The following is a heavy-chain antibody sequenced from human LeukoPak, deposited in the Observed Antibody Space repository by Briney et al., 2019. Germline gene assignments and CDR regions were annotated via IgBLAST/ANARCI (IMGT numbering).Heavy chain of an antibody. D-gene: IGHD1-14*01. CDR1: GGTFSSYA. CDR2: ISAYNGNT. J-gene: IGHJ4*02. V-gene: IGHV1-18*01. Sequence: ASVKVSCKASGGTFSSYAISWVRQAPGQGLEWMGWISAYNGNTNYAQKLQGRVTMTTDTSTRTAYMELRSLRSDDTAVYYCARGGDVDTTNAFDYCGEGTVVTVSS. CDR3: ARGGDVDTTNAFDY.